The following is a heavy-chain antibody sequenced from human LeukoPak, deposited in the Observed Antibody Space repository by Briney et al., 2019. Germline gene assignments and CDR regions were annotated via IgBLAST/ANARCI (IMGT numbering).Heavy chain of an antibody. D-gene: IGHD3-3*01. CDR1: GDSISSYY. CDR3: TRGHPVLRFLEWLPTGNWFDP. CDR2: IYYSGST. J-gene: IGHJ5*02. Sequence: AETLSLTCTVSGDSISSYYWSWLRQPPGKGLDWIGYIYYSGSTIYNPSLNSRVTISVDTSKNQFSLKLSFVSAADTAVYYCTRGHPVLRFLEWLPTGNWFDPWGQGTLVAVSS. V-gene: IGHV4-59*01.